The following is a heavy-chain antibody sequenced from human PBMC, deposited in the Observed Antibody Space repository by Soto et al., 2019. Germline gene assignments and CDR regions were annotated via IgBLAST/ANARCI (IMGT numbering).Heavy chain of an antibody. D-gene: IGHD6-19*01. Sequence: GGSLRLSCAASGFTFSSYWMHWVRQAPGKGLVWVSRINSGGYSTNYADSLKGRFTISKDNAKNTLYLQMNSLRAEDTAVYYCARGYSSGFDAFDIWAQGTMVTVSS. CDR2: INSGGYST. J-gene: IGHJ3*02. CDR1: GFTFSSYW. CDR3: ARGYSSGFDAFDI. V-gene: IGHV3-74*01.